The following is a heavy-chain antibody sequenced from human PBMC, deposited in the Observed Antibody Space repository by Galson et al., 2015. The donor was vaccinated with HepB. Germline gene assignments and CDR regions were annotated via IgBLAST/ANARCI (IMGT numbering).Heavy chain of an antibody. CDR1: GGSFSGYF. CDR3: ARGSMDLNFDY. Sequence: ETLSLTCAVYGGSFSGYFWNWIRQPPGKGLEWIGEINHSGTTNYNPSLKSRVTISVDTSKKQFSLKLSSVTAADTAVYYCARGSMDLNFDYWGQGTLVTISS. V-gene: IGHV4-34*01. J-gene: IGHJ4*02. D-gene: IGHD6-6*01. CDR2: INHSGTT.